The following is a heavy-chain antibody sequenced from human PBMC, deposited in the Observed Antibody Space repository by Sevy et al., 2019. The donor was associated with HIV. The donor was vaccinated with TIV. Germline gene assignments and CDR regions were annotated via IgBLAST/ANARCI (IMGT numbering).Heavy chain of an antibody. D-gene: IGHD2-21*01. Sequence: SETLSLTCTVSGDSINSYYWSWVRQPPGKGLEWIGYIYNNIGITCHSPALTSRVTISVDTSKNACSLKLTSVTAADTAVYYCARGAVVIGTAATPVLDFWGQGSLVTVSS. CDR1: GDSINSYY. CDR2: IYNNIGIT. CDR3: ARGAVVIGTAATPVLDF. V-gene: IGHV4-59*08. J-gene: IGHJ4*02.